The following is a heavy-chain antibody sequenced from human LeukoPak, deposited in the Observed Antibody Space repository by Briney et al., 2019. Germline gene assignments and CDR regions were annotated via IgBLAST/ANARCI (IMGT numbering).Heavy chain of an antibody. J-gene: IGHJ3*02. CDR3: ARAGFTDAFDI. CDR2: IKQDGSEK. V-gene: IGHV3-7*04. CDR1: GFTFSSYW. Sequence: GGSLRLSCAASGFTFSSYWMSWVRQAPGKGLEWVANIKQDGSEKYYGDSVKGRFTISRDNAKNSLYLQMNSLRAEDTAVYYCARAGFTDAFDIWGQGTMVTVSS.